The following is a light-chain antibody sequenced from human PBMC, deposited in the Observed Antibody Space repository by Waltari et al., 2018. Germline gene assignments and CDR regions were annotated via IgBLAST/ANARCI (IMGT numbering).Light chain of an antibody. V-gene: IGKV1-5*03. CDR3: QQYEGYST. Sequence: DIQMTQSPSTLSASVGDRVTITCRASQSISRWLAWHQQRPGKAPKLILYQASNLESGCPSWFSGSGYGTEFTLTISGLQPEDFATYYCQQYEGYSTFGQGTKLEIK. CDR1: QSISRW. J-gene: IGKJ2*01. CDR2: QAS.